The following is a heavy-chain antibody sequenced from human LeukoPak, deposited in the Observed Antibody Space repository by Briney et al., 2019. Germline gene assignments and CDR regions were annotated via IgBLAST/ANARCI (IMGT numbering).Heavy chain of an antibody. Sequence: PGGSLRLSCAASGFTFSSYAMHWVRQAPGKGLEWVAVISYDGSNKYYADSVKGRFTISRDNSKNTLYLQMNSLRAEDTAVYYCAKGHTDSEWLYFDSWGQGSPVTVSS. V-gene: IGHV3-30*04. CDR2: ISYDGSNK. CDR3: AKGHTDSEWLYFDS. D-gene: IGHD5-12*01. CDR1: GFTFSSYA. J-gene: IGHJ4*02.